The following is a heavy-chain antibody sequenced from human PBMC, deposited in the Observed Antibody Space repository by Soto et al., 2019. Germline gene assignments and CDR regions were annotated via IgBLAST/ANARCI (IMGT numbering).Heavy chain of an antibody. V-gene: IGHV4-31*03. CDR1: GDYISGYY. D-gene: IGHD6-13*01. CDR2: IYYSGST. Sequence: SATLSLTCTVSGDYISGYYWSWIRQHPGKGLEWIGYIYYSGSTYYNPSLKSRVTISVDTSKIQFSLKLSSVTAADTAVYYCARVPGQQLVRGGAFDIWGQGTMVTVSS. J-gene: IGHJ3*02. CDR3: ARVPGQQLVRGGAFDI.